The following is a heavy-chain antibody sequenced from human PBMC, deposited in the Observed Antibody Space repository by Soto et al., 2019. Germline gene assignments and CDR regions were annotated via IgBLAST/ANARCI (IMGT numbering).Heavy chain of an antibody. D-gene: IGHD6-6*01. CDR3: ARGRRADRREFDY. J-gene: IGHJ4*02. CDR2: INHSGST. V-gene: IGHV4-34*01. CDR1: GGSFSGYY. Sequence: KPSETLSLTCALYGGSFSGYYWRWIRHHRGKGLEWIEEINHSGSTNYNPSLKSRVTISVDTSKNQFSLKRSSVTAADTAVYYGARGRRADRREFDYWGQGTRVTVSS.